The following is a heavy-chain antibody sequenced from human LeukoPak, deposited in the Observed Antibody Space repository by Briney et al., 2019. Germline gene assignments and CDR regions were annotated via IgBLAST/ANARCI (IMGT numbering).Heavy chain of an antibody. V-gene: IGHV3-30-3*01. J-gene: IGHJ4*02. CDR2: ISYDGSNK. CDR3: AREGYDYDILAGYYGRRFDY. Sequence: GRSLRLSCAASGFTFNNYAMHWVRQAPGKGLAGVAVISYDGSNKYYADSVKGRFTISRDNSRNTLYLQMNSLRAEDTAVYYCAREGYDYDILAGYYGRRFDYWGQGTLVTVSS. CDR1: GFTFNNYA. D-gene: IGHD3-9*01.